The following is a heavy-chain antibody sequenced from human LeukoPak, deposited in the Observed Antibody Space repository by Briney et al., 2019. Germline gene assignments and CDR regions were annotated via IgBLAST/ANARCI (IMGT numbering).Heavy chain of an antibody. CDR3: AMGVGCSGGSCSDY. D-gene: IGHD2-15*01. J-gene: IGHJ4*02. Sequence: ASVNVSCKSCGYIFTSYDINGLRQATSQGLEWMGWMNPNSGNAGYAQKFQCRVTMTRTTSISTAYMVLRSLRSEDRAVYYFAMGVGCSGGSCSDYWGQGTLVTVSS. CDR2: MNPNSGNA. CDR1: GYIFTSYD. V-gene: IGHV1-8*01.